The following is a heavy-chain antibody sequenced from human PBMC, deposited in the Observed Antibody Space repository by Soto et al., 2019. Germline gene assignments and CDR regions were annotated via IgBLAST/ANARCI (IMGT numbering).Heavy chain of an antibody. Sequence: PGGSLRLSCAASGFTLSSYSMNWVRQAPGKGLEWVSFISTRTSYIYYADSVKGRFTISRDNSKNSLYLQMNSLRAEDTDVYYCARGVADYYDSSGYCDYWGQGTLVTVSS. D-gene: IGHD3-22*01. V-gene: IGHV3-21*01. CDR1: GFTLSSYS. CDR2: ISTRTSYI. CDR3: ARGVADYYDSSGYCDY. J-gene: IGHJ4*02.